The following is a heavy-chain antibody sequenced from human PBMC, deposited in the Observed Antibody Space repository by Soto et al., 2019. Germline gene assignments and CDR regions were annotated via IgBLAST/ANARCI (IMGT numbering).Heavy chain of an antibody. CDR2: VFFNGIT. V-gene: IGHV4-39*01. J-gene: IGHJ4*02. D-gene: IGHD4-17*01. Sequence: QLHLQESGPGLVKASETLSLTCTVSGGSMRSTNYYWGWIRQPPGKGLEWIGNVFFNGITFYKPSLESRVSISVDTSKSQFSLRLNSVTAADTAVYYCVRQVGDYYFDQWGQVTLVTVSS. CDR1: GGSMRSTNYY. CDR3: VRQVGDYYFDQ.